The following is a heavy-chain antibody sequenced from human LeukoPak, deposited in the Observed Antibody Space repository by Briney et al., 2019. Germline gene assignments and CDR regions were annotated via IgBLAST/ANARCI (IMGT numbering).Heavy chain of an antibody. Sequence: AASVKVSCKASGYTFTSYYMHWVRQAPRQGLEWRGIINPSGGSTSYAQKFQGRVTMTRDTSTSTVYMELSSLRSEDTAVYYCAANYYDSSGYLYGMDVWGQGTTVTVSS. CDR2: INPSGGST. J-gene: IGHJ6*02. CDR3: AANYYDSSGYLYGMDV. V-gene: IGHV1-46*01. CDR1: GYTFTSYY. D-gene: IGHD3-22*01.